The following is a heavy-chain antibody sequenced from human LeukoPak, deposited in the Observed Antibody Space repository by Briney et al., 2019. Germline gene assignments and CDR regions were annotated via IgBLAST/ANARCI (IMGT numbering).Heavy chain of an antibody. D-gene: IGHD6-19*01. CDR1: GFTFSASY. Sequence: GGSLRLSCVASGFTFSASYMTWVRQPPGKGLEWLSYISENSGDTNYADSVKGRFTVSRDNAKNSLYLQMNSLRAEDTAVYYCARQSSGWSFDYWGQGTLVTVSS. CDR2: ISENSGDT. V-gene: IGHV3-11*06. J-gene: IGHJ4*02. CDR3: ARQSSGWSFDY.